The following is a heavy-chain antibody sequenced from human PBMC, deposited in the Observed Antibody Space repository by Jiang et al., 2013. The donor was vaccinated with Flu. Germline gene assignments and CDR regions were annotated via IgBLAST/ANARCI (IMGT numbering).Heavy chain of an antibody. CDR2: IYHSGST. J-gene: IGHJ3*02. D-gene: IGHD4-23*01. CDR1: GGSISSGGYS. Sequence: YGSGLVKPSQTLSLTCAVSGGSISSGGYSWSWIRQPPGKGLEWIGYIYHSGSTYYNPSLKSRVTISVDRSKNQFSLKLSSVTAADTAVYYCARAVSRLDYGGNLGAFDIWGQGTMVTASS. V-gene: IGHV4-30-2*01. CDR3: ARAVSRLDYGGNLGAFDI.